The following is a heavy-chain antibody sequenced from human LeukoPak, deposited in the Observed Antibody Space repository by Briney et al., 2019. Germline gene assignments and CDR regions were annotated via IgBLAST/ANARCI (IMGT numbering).Heavy chain of an antibody. J-gene: IGHJ4*02. D-gene: IGHD1-26*01. CDR2: MNPDTGDT. V-gene: IGHV1-8*01. CDR1: GYTFTAYD. Sequence: SVRVSCKASGYTFTAYDINWVRQATGQGLEWMGWMNPDTGDTGYAQKFQGRVIMTRDTSIDTAYMELSGLTSEDTAVYYCTRGSLSGSSGDYWGQGALVTVSS. CDR3: TRGSLSGSSGDY.